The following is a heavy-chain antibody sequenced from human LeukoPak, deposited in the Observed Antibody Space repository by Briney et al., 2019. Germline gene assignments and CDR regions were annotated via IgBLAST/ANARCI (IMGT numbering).Heavy chain of an antibody. D-gene: IGHD1-26*01. CDR3: TSSGSSTYYFAY. Sequence: PGGSLRLSCAVSGFTFSGSTMHWVRQASGKGLEWVGRIRSNGDSYATAYAASVKGRFTISRDDSNNTAYLQMNSLKTEGTAVYYCTSSGSSTYYFAYWGQGTLVTVSS. CDR1: GFTFSGST. V-gene: IGHV3-73*01. CDR2: IRSNGDSYAT. J-gene: IGHJ4*02.